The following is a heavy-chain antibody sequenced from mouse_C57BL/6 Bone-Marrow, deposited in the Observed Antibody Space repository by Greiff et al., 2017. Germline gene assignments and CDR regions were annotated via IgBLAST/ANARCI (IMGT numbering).Heavy chain of an antibody. CDR3: ARYTAQAPWFAY. D-gene: IGHD3-2*02. J-gene: IGHJ3*01. V-gene: IGHV1-26*01. Sequence: EVQLQQSGPELVKPGASVKISCKASGYTFTDYYMNWVKQSHGKSLEWIGDINPNNGGTSYNQKFKGKATLNVDKSSSTAYMELRSLTSEDSAVYYCARYTAQAPWFAYWGQGTLVTVSA. CDR1: GYTFTDYY. CDR2: INPNNGGT.